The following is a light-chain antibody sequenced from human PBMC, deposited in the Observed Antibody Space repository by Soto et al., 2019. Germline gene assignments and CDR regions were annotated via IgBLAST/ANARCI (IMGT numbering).Light chain of an antibody. CDR2: ASS. V-gene: IGKV1-39*01. CDR3: QQSCSSPFT. CDR1: QSIGNF. J-gene: IGKJ3*01. Sequence: DIQMPQSPSSLSASVGDRVTITCRARQSIGNFLCWYQQNPGQATKSLIYASSNLHSEVPSRFSGSESGTYFTLTIAMLQPEDFATYYCQQSCSSPFTFGPGTKVDIK.